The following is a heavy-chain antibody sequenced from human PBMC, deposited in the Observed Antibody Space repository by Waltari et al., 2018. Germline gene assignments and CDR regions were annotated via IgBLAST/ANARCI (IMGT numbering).Heavy chain of an antibody. V-gene: IGHV3-74*01. Sequence: EVQLVESGGDSVQPGGSLRLSCAVSGFTFISYWMHWVRQDPGKGVVWDSHINRDGSTSTYTDSVKRRFTISRDNAKNTLYLQMNSLRAEDTAVYYCAREIAVTGQYYFDYWGQGTLVTVSS. J-gene: IGHJ4*02. CDR3: AREIAVTGQYYFDY. CDR2: INRDGSTS. CDR1: GFTFISYW. D-gene: IGHD6-13*01.